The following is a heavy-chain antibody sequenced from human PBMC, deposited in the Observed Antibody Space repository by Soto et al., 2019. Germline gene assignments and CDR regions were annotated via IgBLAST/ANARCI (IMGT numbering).Heavy chain of an antibody. J-gene: IGHJ4*02. CDR3: PMNIVVVNASFDY. V-gene: IGHV1-69*12. Sequence: QVQLVQSGAEVKKPGSSVKVSCKASGGTFSSYAISWVRQAPGQGREWMGGIIPIFGTANYAQKFQGRVKITAYESTGTSSMELSSLRSADTAVYSCPMNIVVVNASFDYWGQGTLVTVSS. CDR2: IIPIFGTA. D-gene: IGHD2-21*01. CDR1: GGTFSSYA.